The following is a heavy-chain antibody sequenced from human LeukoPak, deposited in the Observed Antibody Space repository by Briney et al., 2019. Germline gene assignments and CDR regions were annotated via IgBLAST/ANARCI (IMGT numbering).Heavy chain of an antibody. Sequence: PSETLSLTCTVSGGSISSSSYYWGWIRQPPGKGLEWIGSIYYSGSTYYNPSRKSRVTISVDTSKNQFSLKLSSVTAADTAVYYCARAPPKLRYFDWLLYFDYWGHGTLVTVSS. CDR2: IYYSGST. J-gene: IGHJ4*01. CDR1: GGSISSSSYY. CDR3: ARAPPKLRYFDWLLYFDY. D-gene: IGHD3-9*01. V-gene: IGHV4-39*07.